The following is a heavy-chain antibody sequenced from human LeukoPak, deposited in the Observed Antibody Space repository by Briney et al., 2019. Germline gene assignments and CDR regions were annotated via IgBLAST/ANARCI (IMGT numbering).Heavy chain of an antibody. Sequence: SETLSLTCAVYGGSFSGYYWSWIRQPPGKGLEWIGEINHSGSTNYNPSLKSRVTISVDTSKNQFSLKLSSVTAADTAVYYCARHVAGSYYSLSGYYFDYWGQGTLVTVSS. D-gene: IGHD1-26*01. CDR1: GGSFSGYY. J-gene: IGHJ4*02. CDR2: INHSGST. V-gene: IGHV4-34*01. CDR3: ARHVAGSYYSLSGYYFDY.